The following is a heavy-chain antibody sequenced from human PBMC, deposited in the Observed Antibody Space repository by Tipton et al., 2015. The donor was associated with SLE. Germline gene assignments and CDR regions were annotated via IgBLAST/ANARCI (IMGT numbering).Heavy chain of an antibody. V-gene: IGHV4-39*07. J-gene: IGHJ2*01. CDR3: ARARGSYQGYWYFDL. CDR1: GGSINSYY. Sequence: TLSLTCTVSGGSINSYYWGWIRQPPGKGLEWIGSIYYSGITYYNPSLKSRVTISVDTSKNQFSLKLSSVTAADTAVYYCARARGSYQGYWYFDLWGRGTLVTVSS. CDR2: IYYSGIT. D-gene: IGHD1-26*01.